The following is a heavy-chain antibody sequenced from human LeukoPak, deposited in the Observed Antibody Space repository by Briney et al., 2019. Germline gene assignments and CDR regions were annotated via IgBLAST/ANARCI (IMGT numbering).Heavy chain of an antibody. CDR3: ARVPITMIVGGYFDY. Sequence: PRGSLRLSCAASGFTFSSYSMNWVRQAPGKGLEWVSSISSSSSYIYYADSVKGRFTISRDNAKNSLYLQMNSLRAEDTAVYYYARVPITMIVGGYFDYWGQGTLVTVSS. V-gene: IGHV3-21*01. CDR1: GFTFSSYS. CDR2: ISSSSSYI. J-gene: IGHJ4*02. D-gene: IGHD3-22*01.